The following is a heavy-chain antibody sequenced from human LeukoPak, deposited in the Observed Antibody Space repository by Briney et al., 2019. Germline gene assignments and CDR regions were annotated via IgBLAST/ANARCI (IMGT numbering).Heavy chain of an antibody. CDR1: GYTFTSYA. D-gene: IGHD5-24*01. Sequence: ASVKVSCKASGYTFTSYAMHWVRQAPGQRLEWMGWINAGNGNTKYSQKFQGRVTITRDTSASTAYKELSSLRSEDTAVYYCARVSRMATIPYYFDYWGQGTLVTVSS. CDR2: INAGNGNT. J-gene: IGHJ4*02. V-gene: IGHV1-3*01. CDR3: ARVSRMATIPYYFDY.